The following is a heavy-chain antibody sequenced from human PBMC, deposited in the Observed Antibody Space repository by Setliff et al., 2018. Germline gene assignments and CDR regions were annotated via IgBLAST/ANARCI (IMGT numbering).Heavy chain of an antibody. CDR2: ISGGGGST. Sequence: GGSLRLSCAASGFTFSSYAMSWVRQAPGQGLEWVAAISGGGGSTYYADSVKGRFTISRDTSTNTLYLQMNSLRAEDTAVYYCAKAPRGYTYGYLFDYWGQGTLVTVSS. V-gene: IGHV3-23*01. CDR3: AKAPRGYTYGYLFDY. CDR1: GFTFSSYA. D-gene: IGHD5-18*01. J-gene: IGHJ4*02.